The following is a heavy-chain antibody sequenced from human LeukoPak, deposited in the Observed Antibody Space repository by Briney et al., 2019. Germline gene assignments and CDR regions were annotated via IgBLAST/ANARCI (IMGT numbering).Heavy chain of an antibody. V-gene: IGHV3-7*01. CDR3: ARDFAAAAKGAH. Sequence: TGGPLSLSCEPSGFTLISFWLSWVPKAPGKGLEGVANIKQDGCEKYYVDSVKGRFAISRDNAKNSLYLQMNSLRAEDTAVYYCARDFAAAAKGAHWGQGTLVTVSS. CDR2: IKQDGCEK. J-gene: IGHJ4*02. D-gene: IGHD2-2*01. CDR1: GFTLISFW.